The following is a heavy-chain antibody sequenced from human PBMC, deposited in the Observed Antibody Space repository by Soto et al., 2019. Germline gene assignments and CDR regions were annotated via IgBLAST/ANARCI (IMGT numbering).Heavy chain of an antibody. Sequence: ASVKVSCKASGYTFTSYAMHWVRQAPGQRLEWMGWINAGNGNTKYSQKFQGRVTITRDTSASTAYMELSSLRSEDTAVYYCATHCSSTSCYGVYDYWGQGTLVTVSS. V-gene: IGHV1-3*01. J-gene: IGHJ4*02. D-gene: IGHD2-2*01. CDR3: ATHCSSTSCYGVYDY. CDR1: GYTFTSYA. CDR2: INAGNGNT.